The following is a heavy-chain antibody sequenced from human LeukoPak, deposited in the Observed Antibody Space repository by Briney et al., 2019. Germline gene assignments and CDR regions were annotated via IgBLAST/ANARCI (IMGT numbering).Heavy chain of an antibody. J-gene: IGHJ6*03. CDR3: ARAQYYDFWSPYYYYYYMDV. D-gene: IGHD3-3*01. CDR1: GFTVSSNY. Sequence: GGSLRLSCAASGFTVSSNYMSWVRQAPGKGLEWVSVIYSGGSTYYADSVKGRFTISRDNSKNTLYLQMNSLRAEDTAVYYCARAQYYDFWSPYYYYYYMDVWGKGTTVTVSS. CDR2: IYSGGST. V-gene: IGHV3-53*05.